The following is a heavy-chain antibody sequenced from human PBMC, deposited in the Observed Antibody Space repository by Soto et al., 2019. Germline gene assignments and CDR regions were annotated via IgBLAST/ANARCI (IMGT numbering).Heavy chain of an antibody. D-gene: IGHD3-3*02. CDR2: ISGDGDDT. CDR1: GFTFSSCA. CDR3: AKESIGLHFDFDH. J-gene: IGHJ4*02. Sequence: EVQLLESGGGLVQPGGSLRLSCAVSGFTFSSCAMSWVRQTPGKGLEWVSGISGDGDDTYYTDSVTGRFTISRDNSRNTLSMQMNSLRAEDTAVYYGAKESIGLHFDFDHWGQGTLVTVS. V-gene: IGHV3-23*01.